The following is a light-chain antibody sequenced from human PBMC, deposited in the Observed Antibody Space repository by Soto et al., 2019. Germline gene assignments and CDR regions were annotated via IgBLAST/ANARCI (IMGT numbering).Light chain of an antibody. V-gene: IGLV2-14*03. CDR2: DVS. CDR3: SSYTSSSTPCV. J-gene: IGLJ1*01. CDR1: SSDVGNYNY. Sequence: QSALTQPASVSGSPGRSITISCTGTSSDVGNYNYVSWYQHHPGKAPKLMIYDVSNRPSGVSNRFSGSKSGNTASLTISGLQAEDEADYYCSSYTSSSTPCVFGTGTKVTVL.